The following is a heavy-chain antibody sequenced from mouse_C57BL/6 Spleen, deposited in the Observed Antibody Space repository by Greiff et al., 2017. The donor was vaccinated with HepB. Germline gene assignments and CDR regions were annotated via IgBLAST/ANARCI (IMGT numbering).Heavy chain of an antibody. CDR2: IYPGDGDT. D-gene: IGHD3-3*01. J-gene: IGHJ2*01. CDR1: GYAFSSSW. CDR3: ARNGERGH. Sequence: QVQLKESGPELVKPGASVKISCKASGYAFSSSWMNWVKQRPGKGLEWIGRIYPGDGDTNYNGKFKGKATLTADKSSSTAYMQLSSLTSEDSAVYFCARNGERGHWGQGTTLTVSS. V-gene: IGHV1-82*01.